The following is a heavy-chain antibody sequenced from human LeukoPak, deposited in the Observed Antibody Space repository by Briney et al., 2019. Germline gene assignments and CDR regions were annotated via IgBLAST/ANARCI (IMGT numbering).Heavy chain of an antibody. V-gene: IGHV6-1*01. Sequence: SQTLSLTCAISGDSVSSNSAAWNWIRQSPSRVLEWLGRTYYRSKWYNDYAVSVKSRITINPDTSKNQFSLQLNSVTPEDTAVYYCARDQYYGSGSYYKSVYFWIDPWGQGTLVTVSS. J-gene: IGHJ5*02. D-gene: IGHD3-10*01. CDR1: GDSVSSNSAA. CDR3: ARDQYYGSGSYYKSVYFWIDP. CDR2: TYYRSKWYN.